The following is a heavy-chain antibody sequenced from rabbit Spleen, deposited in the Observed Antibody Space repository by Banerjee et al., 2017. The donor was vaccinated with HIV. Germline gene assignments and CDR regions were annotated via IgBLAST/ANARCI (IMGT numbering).Heavy chain of an antibody. CDR1: GFSFSGILY. J-gene: IGHJ4*01. V-gene: IGHV1S40*01. CDR2: INAGSANT. D-gene: IGHD1-1*01. Sequence: QSLEESGGDLVKPGGTLTLTCTASGFSFSGILYMCWVRQAPGKGLELIGCINAGSANTYYASWVNGRFTISKTSSTTVTLQMTSLTAADTATYFCARDDDFSGYGYFNLWGQGTLVPVS. CDR3: ARDDDFSGYGYFNL.